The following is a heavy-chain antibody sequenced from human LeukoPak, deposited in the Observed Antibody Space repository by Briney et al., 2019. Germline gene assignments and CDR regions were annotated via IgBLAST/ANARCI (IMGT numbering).Heavy chain of an antibody. J-gene: IGHJ5*02. V-gene: IGHV3-11*01. Sequence: GGSLRLSCAASGFTFNDYYVSWIRQAPGKGLEWLSYINIGGTNTHYADSVKGRFTISRDNAKKSLYLEMNNLRAEDTAVYYCATDGAGFDTWGQGVLITVSS. CDR2: INIGGTNT. CDR1: GFTFNDYY. CDR3: ATDGAGFDT.